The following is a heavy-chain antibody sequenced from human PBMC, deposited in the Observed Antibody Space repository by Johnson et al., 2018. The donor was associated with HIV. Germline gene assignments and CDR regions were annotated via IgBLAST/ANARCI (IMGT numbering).Heavy chain of an antibody. CDR2: ISGGSAGT. V-gene: IGHV3-11*04. Sequence: VQLVESGGGLVKPGGSLRLSCVGSGFTFSDYYMSWVRQAPGKGLEWIAYISGGSAGTFYADSVKGRFTISRDNGNKEVYLQMDSLRAEDTAVYYCARGGGGSGWYGGAFDIWGQGTMVTVSS. CDR3: ARGGGGSGWYGGAFDI. J-gene: IGHJ3*02. D-gene: IGHD6-19*01. CDR1: GFTFSDYY.